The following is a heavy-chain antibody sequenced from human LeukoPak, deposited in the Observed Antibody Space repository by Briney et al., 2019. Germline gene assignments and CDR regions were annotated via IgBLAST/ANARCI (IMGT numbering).Heavy chain of an antibody. CDR3: ARDSSSWYGTPYFAY. J-gene: IGHJ4*02. Sequence: TGGSLRLSCAASGFTFSSYEMNWVRQAPGKGLEWVSYISSRGSTIYYADSVKGRFTISRDNAKNSLYLQMNSLRAEDRAVYYCARDSSSWYGTPYFAYWGQGTLVTVSS. D-gene: IGHD6-13*01. CDR1: GFTFSSYE. V-gene: IGHV3-48*03. CDR2: ISSRGSTI.